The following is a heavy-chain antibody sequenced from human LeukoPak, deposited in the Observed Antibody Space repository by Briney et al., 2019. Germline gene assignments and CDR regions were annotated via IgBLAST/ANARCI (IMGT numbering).Heavy chain of an antibody. D-gene: IGHD2-21*02. CDR3: VALGDRIY. V-gene: IGHV3-13*01. CDR2: INAAGDT. J-gene: IGHJ4*02. CDR1: GFTFSSYD. Sequence: GGSLRLSCAASGFTFSSYDMHWVRQATGKGLEWVSAINAAGDTYYLDSVKGRFTISRENAKNSLYLQMNSLRAGDTAVYYCVALGDRIYWGQGTLVTVSS.